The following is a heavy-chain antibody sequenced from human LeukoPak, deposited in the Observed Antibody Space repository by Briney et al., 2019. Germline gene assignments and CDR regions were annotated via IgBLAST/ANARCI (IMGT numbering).Heavy chain of an antibody. CDR2: INPSGGST. CDR3: ARDHKTRMSAFDI. D-gene: IGHD1-1*01. J-gene: IGHJ3*02. Sequence: GASVKVSCKASGYTFTSYYMHWARQAPGQGLEWMGIINPSGGSTSYAQKFQGRVTMTRDTSTSTVYMELSSLRSEDTAVYYCARDHKTRMSAFDIWGQGTMVTVSS. CDR1: GYTFTSYY. V-gene: IGHV1-46*01.